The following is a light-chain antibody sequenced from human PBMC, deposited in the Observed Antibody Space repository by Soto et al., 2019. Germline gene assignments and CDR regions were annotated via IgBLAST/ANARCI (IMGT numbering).Light chain of an antibody. V-gene: IGLV2-8*01. CDR3: SSYAGTNFPVV. CDR1: SSDVGGYNF. Sequence: QSALTQPPSASGSPGQSVTISCTGSSSDVGGYNFVSWYQQHPGKAPKLMIYDVSERPSGVPDRVSGSKSGNTASLTVSGLQADDEADYYCSSYAGTNFPVVFGGGTKLTVL. CDR2: DVS. J-gene: IGLJ2*01.